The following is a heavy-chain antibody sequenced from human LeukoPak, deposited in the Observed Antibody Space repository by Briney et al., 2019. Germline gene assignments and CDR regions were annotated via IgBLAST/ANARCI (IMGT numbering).Heavy chain of an antibody. CDR2: ISASSSYI. V-gene: IGHV3-21*01. D-gene: IGHD3-9*01. J-gene: IGHJ5*02. CDR3: ARVTMYYDILTGYYKPNWFDP. CDR1: GFTFSSYT. Sequence: GGSLRLSCAASGFTFSSYTMNWVRQAPGKGLEWVSSISASSSYIYYADSVKGRFTISRDNAKNSLYLQMNSLRAEDTAVYYCARVTMYYDILTGYYKPNWFDPWGRGTLVTVSS.